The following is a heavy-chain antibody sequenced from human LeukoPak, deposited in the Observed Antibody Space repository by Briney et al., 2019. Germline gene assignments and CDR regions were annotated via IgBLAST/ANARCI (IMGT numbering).Heavy chain of an antibody. CDR1: GFTVSSNY. CDR2: IYSGGST. D-gene: IGHD4-17*01. CDR3: ARPYGDGTIYGMDV. V-gene: IGHV3-66*01. Sequence: PGGSLRLSCAASGFTVSSNYMSWVRQAPGKGLEWVSVIYSGGSTYYADSVKGRFTISRDNSKNTLYLQVNSLRAEDTAVYYCARPYGDGTIYGMDVWGQGTTVTVSS. J-gene: IGHJ6*02.